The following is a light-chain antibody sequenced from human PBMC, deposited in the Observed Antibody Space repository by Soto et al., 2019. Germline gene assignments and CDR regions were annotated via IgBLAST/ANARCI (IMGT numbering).Light chain of an antibody. V-gene: IGKV3-15*01. CDR3: QQYNTWPPYT. CDR1: QSISNN. CDR2: GVS. Sequence: IVMTQSPATLSVSPGESATLSCRASQSISNNLAWYQHKPGQAPRLLIHGVSTRATGIPARFSGSGSGTEFTLTISSLQSEDFAVYYCQQYNTWPPYTFGQGTKLEIK. J-gene: IGKJ2*01.